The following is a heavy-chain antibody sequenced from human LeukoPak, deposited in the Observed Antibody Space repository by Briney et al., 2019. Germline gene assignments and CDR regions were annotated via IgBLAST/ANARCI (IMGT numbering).Heavy chain of an antibody. CDR2: ISSSSSYI. CDR1: GFTFSSYS. CDR3: AKDNDSGDYVFPSGQTGKEYFQP. D-gene: IGHD4-17*01. Sequence: GGSLRLSCAASGFTFSSYSMNWVRQAPGKGLEWVSSISSSSSYIYYADSVKGRFTISRDNAKISLYLQMNSLRAEDTAVYYCAKDNDSGDYVFPSGQTGKEYFQPWGQGTLVTVSS. V-gene: IGHV3-21*04. J-gene: IGHJ1*01.